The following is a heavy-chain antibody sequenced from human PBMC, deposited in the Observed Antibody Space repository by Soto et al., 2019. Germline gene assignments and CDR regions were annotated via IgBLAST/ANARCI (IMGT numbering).Heavy chain of an antibody. CDR2: IYYNGNT. Sequence: SETLSLTCTASGGSISNYSWSWIRQPPGKGLEWIGYIYYNGNTNYNPSLKSRVTISVDTSKKQFSLKVNSVTAADTAVYYCARHCHFYDDNVYFYAMDVWGQGTTVTVSS. D-gene: IGHD3-22*01. V-gene: IGHV4-59*01. CDR1: GGSISNYS. J-gene: IGHJ6*01. CDR3: ARHCHFYDDNVYFYAMDV.